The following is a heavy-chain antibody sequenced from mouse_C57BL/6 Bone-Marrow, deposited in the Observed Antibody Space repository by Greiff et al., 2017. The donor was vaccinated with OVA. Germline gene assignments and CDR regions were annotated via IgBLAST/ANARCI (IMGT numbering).Heavy chain of an antibody. V-gene: IGHV1-50*01. CDR3: ANYYGSSFTSFAY. Sequence: VQLQQPGAELVKPGASVKLSCKASGYTFTSYWMRWVKQRPGQGLEWIGEIDPSDSYTNYNQKFKGKATLTVDTSSSTAYMQLSSLTSEDSAVYYCANYYGSSFTSFAYWGQGTLVTVSA. D-gene: IGHD1-1*01. CDR2: IDPSDSYT. CDR1: GYTFTSYW. J-gene: IGHJ3*01.